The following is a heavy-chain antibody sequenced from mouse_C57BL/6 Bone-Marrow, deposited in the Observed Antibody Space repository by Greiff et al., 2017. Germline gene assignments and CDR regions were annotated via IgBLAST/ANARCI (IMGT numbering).Heavy chain of an antibody. J-gene: IGHJ2*01. CDR1: GFTFSSYA. Sequence: EVKLVESGGGLVKPGGSLKLSCAASGFTFSSYAMSWVRQTPEKRLEWVATISDGGSYTYYPDKVKGRFTISRDNAKNNLYLQMSHLKSEDTAVYYGARGESYYANYGFDYWGQGTTLTVSS. V-gene: IGHV5-4*03. CDR2: ISDGGSYT. D-gene: IGHD2-1*01. CDR3: ARGESYYANYGFDY.